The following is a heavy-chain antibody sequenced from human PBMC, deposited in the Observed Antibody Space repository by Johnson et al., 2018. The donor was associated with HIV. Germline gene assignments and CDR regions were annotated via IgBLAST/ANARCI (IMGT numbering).Heavy chain of an antibody. Sequence: QVQLVESGGGVVQPGGSLRLSCAASGFTFSSYGMHWVRQAPGKGLEWVAFMRYDGSNKYYVDSVKGRFTISRDNSKNTLYLQTNSLRAEDTAVYYCARAQFAMDDAFDIWGQGTMVTVSS. CDR2: MRYDGSNK. CDR1: GFTFSSYG. V-gene: IGHV3-30*02. J-gene: IGHJ3*02. D-gene: IGHD2-8*01. CDR3: ARAQFAMDDAFDI.